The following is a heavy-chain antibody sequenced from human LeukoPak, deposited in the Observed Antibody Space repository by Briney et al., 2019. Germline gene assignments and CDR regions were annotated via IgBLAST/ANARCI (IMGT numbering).Heavy chain of an antibody. CDR2: ISGSGGST. CDR1: GFTFSSYS. D-gene: IGHD2-2*01. Sequence: PGGSLRLSCAASGFTFSSYSMNWVRQAPGKGLEWVSAISGSGGSTYYADSVKGRFTISRDNSKNTLYLQMNSLRAEDTAVYYCAKGEVPAAIIPPPFDYRGQGTLVTVSS. CDR3: AKGEVPAAIIPPPFDY. V-gene: IGHV3-23*01. J-gene: IGHJ4*02.